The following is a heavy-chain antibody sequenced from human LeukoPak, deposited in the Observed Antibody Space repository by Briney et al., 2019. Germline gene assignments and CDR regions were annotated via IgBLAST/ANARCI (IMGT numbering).Heavy chain of an antibody. D-gene: IGHD1-14*01. CDR3: VREYLTHAFDI. J-gene: IGHJ3*02. CDR1: GFTVSSNY. V-gene: IGHV3-53*01. Sequence: GGSLRLSCAASGFTVSSNYMSWVRQAPGKGLEWVSVIYSGGSTYYADSVKGRFTISRDNSKNTLYLQMNSLRAEDTAVNYCVREYLTHAFDIWGQGTMVTVSS. CDR2: IYSGGST.